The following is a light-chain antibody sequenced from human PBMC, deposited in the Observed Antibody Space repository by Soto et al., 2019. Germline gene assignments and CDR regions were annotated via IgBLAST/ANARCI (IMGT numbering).Light chain of an antibody. V-gene: IGLV3-1*01. CDR3: QAWDISTDVV. CDR2: QHS. Sequence: SYELTQPPSVSVSPGQTASITCSGDKLGDKYTCWYQQKPGQSPVLVIYQHSHRPSGIPERFSGSNSGNTATLTISGTQAMDEADYYCQAWDISTDVVFGGGTKLTVL. J-gene: IGLJ2*01. CDR1: KLGDKY.